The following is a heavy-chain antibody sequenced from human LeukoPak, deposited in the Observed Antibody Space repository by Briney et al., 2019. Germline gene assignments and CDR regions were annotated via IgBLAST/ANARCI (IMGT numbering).Heavy chain of an antibody. J-gene: IGHJ4*02. CDR3: AKTAEYFGEFPFDY. D-gene: IGHD3-10*01. Sequence: GESLKISCKDTGFTFTNYWIGWVRQMPGKGLEWMGIIYPGDSDTKYSPSFQGHVTISADKSTTTAYLEWSSLKASDTAMYYCAKTAEYFGEFPFDYWGQGTLVTVSS. CDR1: GFTFTNYW. CDR2: IYPGDSDT. V-gene: IGHV5-51*01.